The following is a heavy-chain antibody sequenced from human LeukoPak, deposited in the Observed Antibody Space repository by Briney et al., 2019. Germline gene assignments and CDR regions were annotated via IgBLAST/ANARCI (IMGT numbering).Heavy chain of an antibody. CDR2: ISSSSSYI. V-gene: IGHV3-21*01. CDR3: ARDTMIVVLGGFDY. D-gene: IGHD3-22*01. CDR1: GFTFSSYS. J-gene: IGHJ4*02. Sequence: GGSLRLSCAASGFTFSSYSMNWVHQAPGKGLEWVSSISSSSSYIYYADSVKGRFTISRDNAKNSLYLQMNSLRAEDTAVYYCARDTMIVVLGGFDYWGQGTLVTVSS.